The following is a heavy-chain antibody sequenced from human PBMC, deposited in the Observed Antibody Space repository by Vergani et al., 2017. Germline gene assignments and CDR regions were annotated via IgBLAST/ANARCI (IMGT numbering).Heavy chain of an antibody. CDR2: ISSSSSYI. D-gene: IGHD3-9*01. Sequence: EVQLVESGGGLVKPGGSLRLSCAASGFTFSSYSMNWVRQAPGKGLEWVSSISSSSSYIYYADSVKGRFTISRDNAKNSLYLQMNSLRAEDTAVYYCARDLPYYDILTGYYYYYGMDVWGQXP. V-gene: IGHV3-21*01. CDR1: GFTFSSYS. J-gene: IGHJ6*02. CDR3: ARDLPYYDILTGYYYYYGMDV.